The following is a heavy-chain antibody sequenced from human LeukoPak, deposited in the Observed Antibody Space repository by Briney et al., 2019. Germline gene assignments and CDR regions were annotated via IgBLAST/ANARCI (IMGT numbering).Heavy chain of an antibody. CDR3: AADSYGSGQSDCFDP. D-gene: IGHD3-10*01. CDR2: INPNSGGT. J-gene: IGHJ5*02. V-gene: IGHV1-2*02. CDR1: GYTFTVYY. Sequence: ASVRVSCKASGYTFTVYYMHWVRQAPGQGVEWMGWINPNSGGTNYAQKFQGRVTMPRDTSITTAYMELSRLRSDDTAVYYCAADSYGSGQSDCFDPWGQGTLVTVSS.